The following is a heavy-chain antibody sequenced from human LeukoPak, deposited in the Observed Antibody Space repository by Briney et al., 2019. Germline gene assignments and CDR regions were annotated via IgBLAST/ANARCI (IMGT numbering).Heavy chain of an antibody. J-gene: IGHJ4*02. CDR1: GFTFRNYA. D-gene: IGHD3-22*01. CDR2: ITGSGGTT. Sequence: GGSLRLSCAASGFTFRNYAMSWVRQAPGKGLEWVSVITGSGGTTYYVDSVKGRFTISRDNSKNTLYLQMNSLRADDTAVYYCARLMDGGYYYVSVAYCGQGTLVTVSS. CDR3: ARLMDGGYYYVSVAY. V-gene: IGHV3-23*01.